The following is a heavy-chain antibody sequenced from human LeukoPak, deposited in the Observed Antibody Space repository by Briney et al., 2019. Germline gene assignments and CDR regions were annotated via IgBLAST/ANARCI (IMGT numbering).Heavy chain of an antibody. V-gene: IGHV3-33*01. CDR2: IWNDGSKK. J-gene: IGHJ4*02. D-gene: IGHD4-17*01. CDR3: AWWYGAYPSFCLDS. CDR1: GYSISNNG. Sequence: WGSLRLSCSASGYSISNNGMDRERQAPGKGLEWVAVIWNDGSKKHYADSVKGRFTISSDSSKNTLYLQLNSLRVEDTAVYYCAWWYGAYPSFCLDSWGQGTLVIVSS.